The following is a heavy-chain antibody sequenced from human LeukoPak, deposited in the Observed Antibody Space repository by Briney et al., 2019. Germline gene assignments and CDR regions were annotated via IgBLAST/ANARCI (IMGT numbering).Heavy chain of an antibody. V-gene: IGHV4-59*01. CDR1: GGSISSYY. D-gene: IGHD6-19*01. J-gene: IGHJ5*02. CDR2: IYYSGST. CDR3: ARGVQWPNWFDP. Sequence: SETLSLTCTVSGGSISSYYWSWIRQPPGQGLEWIGYIYYSGSTNYNPSLKSRVTISVDTSKNQFSLKLSSVTAADTAVYYCARGVQWPNWFDPWGQGTLVTVSS.